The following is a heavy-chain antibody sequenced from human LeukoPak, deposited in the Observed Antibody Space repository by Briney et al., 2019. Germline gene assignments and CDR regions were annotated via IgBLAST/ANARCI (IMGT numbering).Heavy chain of an antibody. CDR1: GYPFSAYY. CDR3: ARGGGVAAAGHNWFDP. Sequence: ASVKVSCKAPGYPFSAYYMHWVRQAPGQGFEWMGWINSNLGDTSYAQKFQGRVTMTRDTSISTAYMELSRLRSDDTAVYYCARGGGVAAAGHNWFDPWGQGTLVTVSS. D-gene: IGHD6-13*01. CDR2: INSNLGDT. V-gene: IGHV1-2*02. J-gene: IGHJ5*02.